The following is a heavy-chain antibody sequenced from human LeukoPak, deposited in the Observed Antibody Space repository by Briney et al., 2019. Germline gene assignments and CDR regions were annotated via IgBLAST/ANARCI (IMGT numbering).Heavy chain of an antibody. CDR1: GGSISSYY. D-gene: IGHD1-26*01. CDR3: ARLASGSYGPLTPFDY. V-gene: IGHV4-59*08. J-gene: IGHJ4*02. CDR2: IYYSGST. Sequence: PSETLSLTCTVSGGSISSYYWSWIRQPPGKGLEWIGDIYYSGSTNYNPSLKSRVTISVDTSKNQFSLRLSSVTAADTTVYYSARLASGSYGPLTPFDYWGQGTLVTVSS.